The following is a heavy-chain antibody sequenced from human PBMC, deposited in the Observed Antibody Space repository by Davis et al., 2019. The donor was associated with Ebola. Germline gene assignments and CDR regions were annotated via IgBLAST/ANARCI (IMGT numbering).Heavy chain of an antibody. CDR3: TISSSGLDY. CDR1: GFTFSGSA. D-gene: IGHD2-8*02. CDR2: IRSKANRYAT. J-gene: IGHJ4*02. V-gene: IGHV3-73*01. Sequence: GGSLRLSCAASGFTFSGSAMHWVRQASGKGLEWVGRIRSKANRYATAYAASVKGRFTISRDDSKNTAYLQMNSLKTEDTAVYYCTISSSGLDYWGQGTLVTVSS.